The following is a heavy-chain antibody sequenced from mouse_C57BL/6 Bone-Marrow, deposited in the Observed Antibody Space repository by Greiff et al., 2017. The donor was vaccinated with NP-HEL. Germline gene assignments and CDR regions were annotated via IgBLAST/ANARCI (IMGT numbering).Heavy chain of an antibody. V-gene: IGHV1-5*01. J-gene: IGHJ1*03. D-gene: IGHD1-1*01. CDR3: TRSRNYYGSSYRYFDV. CDR1: GYTFTSYW. CDR2: IYPGNSDT. Sequence: VHVKQSGTVLARPGASVKMSCKTSGYTFTSYWMHWVKQRPGQGLEWIGAIYPGNSDTSYNQKFKGKAKLTAVTSASTAYMELSSLTNEDSAVYYCTRSRNYYGSSYRYFDVWGTGTTVTVSS.